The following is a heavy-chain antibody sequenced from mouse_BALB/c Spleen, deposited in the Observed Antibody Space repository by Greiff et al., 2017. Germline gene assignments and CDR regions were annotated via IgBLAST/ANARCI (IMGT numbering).Heavy chain of an antibody. CDR3: ARRANFYFDY. Sequence: VQLVESGAELVKPGASVKLSCKTSGYTFTSYWIQWVKQRPGQGLGWIGEIFPGTGTTYYNEKFKGKATLTIDTSSSTAYMQLSSLTSEDSAVYFCARRANFYFDYWGQGTTLTVSS. CDR1: GYTFTSYW. J-gene: IGHJ2*01. D-gene: IGHD3-1*01. V-gene: IGHV1S132*01. CDR2: IFPGTGTT.